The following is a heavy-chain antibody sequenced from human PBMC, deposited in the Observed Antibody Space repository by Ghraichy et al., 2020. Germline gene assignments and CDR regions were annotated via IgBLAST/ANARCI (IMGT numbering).Heavy chain of an antibody. V-gene: IGHV3-7*03. Sequence: GGSLRLSCAASGFTFSNYWMSWVRQAPGKGLEWVANIKQDGSEKYYVDSVKGRFTISRDNAKNSLYLQMNSLRAEDTAVYYCARDLARPYCSGGSCPYYYYGMDVWGQGTTVTVSS. D-gene: IGHD2-15*01. J-gene: IGHJ6*02. CDR3: ARDLARPYCSGGSCPYYYYGMDV. CDR1: GFTFSNYW. CDR2: IKQDGSEK.